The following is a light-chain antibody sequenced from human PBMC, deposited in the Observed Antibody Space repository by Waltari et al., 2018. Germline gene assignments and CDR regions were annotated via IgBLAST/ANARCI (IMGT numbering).Light chain of an antibody. V-gene: IGLV2-8*01. CDR1: SSDVGGYNY. CDR2: EVS. CDR3: SSYAGSINLRV. J-gene: IGLJ1*01. Sequence: QSALTQPPSASGSPGQSVTISCTGTSSDVGGYNYVSWYQQHPGKAPKLMIYEVSKRPSGVPDRSSGSKSGNTASLTVSGLQAEDEADYCCSSYAGSINLRVFGTGTKVTVL.